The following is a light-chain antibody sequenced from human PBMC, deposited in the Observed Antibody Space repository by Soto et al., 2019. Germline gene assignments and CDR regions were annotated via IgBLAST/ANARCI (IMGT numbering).Light chain of an antibody. CDR2: EVS. Sequence: QSALTQPASVSGSPGQSITISCTGTSNDVGGYDYVSWYQHHPGKAPKLMIYEVSDRPSGVSNRFSGSKSGNTASLSISGLQPEDEDDDYCSSSTGSSTPYVFGTGTQLTVL. CDR1: SNDVGGYDY. CDR3: SSSTGSSTPYV. V-gene: IGLV2-14*01. J-gene: IGLJ1*01.